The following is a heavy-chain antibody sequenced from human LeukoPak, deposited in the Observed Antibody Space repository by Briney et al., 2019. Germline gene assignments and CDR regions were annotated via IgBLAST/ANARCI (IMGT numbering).Heavy chain of an antibody. J-gene: IGHJ6*03. D-gene: IGHD3-22*01. CDR1: GGSISSYY. V-gene: IGHV4-4*07. CDR2: IYTSGST. CDR3: ARIGYYYDSSGYTGRYCYYYYMDV. Sequence: SETLSLTCTVSGGSISSYYWSWIRQPAGKGLEWIGRIYTSGSTNYNPSLKSRVTISVDKSKNQFSLKLSSVTAADTAVYYCARIGYYYDSSGYTGRYCYYYYMDVWGKGTTVTVSS.